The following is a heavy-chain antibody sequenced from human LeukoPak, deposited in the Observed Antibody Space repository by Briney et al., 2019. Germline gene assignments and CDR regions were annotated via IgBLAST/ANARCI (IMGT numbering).Heavy chain of an antibody. CDR1: GFTFSSYG. D-gene: IGHD6-13*01. V-gene: IGHV3-30*18. Sequence: PGGSLRLSCAASGFTFSSYGMHWVRQAPGKGLEWVAVISYDGSNKYYADSVKGRFTISRDNSKNTLYLQMNSLRAEDTAVYYCAKGGSWHSLPGGFDIWGQGTMVTVSS. CDR3: AKGGSWHSLPGGFDI. J-gene: IGHJ3*02. CDR2: ISYDGSNK.